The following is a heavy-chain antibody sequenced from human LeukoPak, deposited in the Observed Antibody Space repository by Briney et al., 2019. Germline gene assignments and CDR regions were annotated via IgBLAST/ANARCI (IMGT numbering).Heavy chain of an antibody. D-gene: IGHD5-24*01. Sequence: GGSLRLSCAASRFTFSIYGMHWVRQAPGKGLEWVSFIFYDGSKKYYADSVKGRFTISRDDSKNTLYLQMNTLRVEDTAVYYCARDRDNKYYDYWGQGTLVTVSS. CDR3: ARDRDNKYYDY. V-gene: IGHV3-30*12. J-gene: IGHJ4*02. CDR2: IFYDGSKK. CDR1: RFTFSIYG.